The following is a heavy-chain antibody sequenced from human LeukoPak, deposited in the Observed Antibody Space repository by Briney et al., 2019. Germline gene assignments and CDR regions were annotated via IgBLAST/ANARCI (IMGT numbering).Heavy chain of an antibody. J-gene: IGHJ6*03. V-gene: IGHV3-33*01. CDR2: LLYDGNTK. Sequence: GSLRLSCAASGFSLSNYGMHWVRQAPGKGLEWVAALLYDGNTKHYADSVKGRFTISRDISKNTFYLQMNSLTAEDAAVYYCARDHRPEIQYYYMDVWGKGTTVAVSS. CDR3: ARDHRPEIQYYYMDV. D-gene: IGHD1-14*01. CDR1: GFSLSNYG.